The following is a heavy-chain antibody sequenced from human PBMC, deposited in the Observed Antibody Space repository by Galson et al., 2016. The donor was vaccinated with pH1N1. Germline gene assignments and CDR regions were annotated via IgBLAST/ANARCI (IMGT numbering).Heavy chain of an antibody. CDR3: ARDTGA. CDR1: GVTVSNNY. D-gene: IGHD7-27*01. V-gene: IGHV3-53*01. J-gene: IGHJ5*02. CDR2: IYSGGDT. Sequence: SLRLSCAASGVTVSNNYMSWVRQAPGKGLEWVSCIYSGGDTYYADAVTGRFTVSRDSSKNKVNLQMNSLRAEDTAVYYCARDTGAWGQGTLVTVSS.